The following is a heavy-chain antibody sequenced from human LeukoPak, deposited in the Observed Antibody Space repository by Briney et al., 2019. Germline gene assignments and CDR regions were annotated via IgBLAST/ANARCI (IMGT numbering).Heavy chain of an antibody. J-gene: IGHJ2*01. V-gene: IGHV1-69*13. Sequence: SVKVSCKASGGTFSSYAISWVRQAPGQGLEWMGGIIPIFGTANYAQKFQGRVTITADESTSTAYMELSSLRSEDTAVYYCARDGRGTMTANWYFDLWGRGTLVTVSS. CDR1: GGTFSSYA. D-gene: IGHD3-22*01. CDR2: IIPIFGTA. CDR3: ARDGRGTMTANWYFDL.